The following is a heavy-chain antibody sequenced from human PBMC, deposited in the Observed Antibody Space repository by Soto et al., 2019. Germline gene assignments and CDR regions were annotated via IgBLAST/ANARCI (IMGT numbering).Heavy chain of an antibody. D-gene: IGHD2-15*01. CDR1: DYTFANYG. CDR3: ARDSAFLFGSTGYFDY. CDR2: ISGHDGKT. Sequence: QVELKQSGAAVKKPGASVKVSCRASDYTFANYGITWVRQAPGQGLQWMGWISGHDGKTKSNKNLQGRITMTTDTSTNTAYLELKNLKSEDTAIYYCARDSAFLFGSTGYFDYWGQGTLVSVSS. V-gene: IGHV1-18*04. J-gene: IGHJ4*02.